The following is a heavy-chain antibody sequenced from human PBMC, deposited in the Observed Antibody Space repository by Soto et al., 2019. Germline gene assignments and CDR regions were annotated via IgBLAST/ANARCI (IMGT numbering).Heavy chain of an antibody. J-gene: IGHJ6*02. D-gene: IGHD4-4*01. CDR2: ISYDGSNK. V-gene: IGHV3-30-3*01. CDR1: GFTFSSYA. Sequence: QVQLVESGGGVIQAGRSLRLSCAASGFTFSSYAMHWVRQAPGKGLEWVAVISYDGSNKYYADSGKGRFTISRDNSKNTLYLQMNSLRAEDTAVYYCARDGFSEDYRNYGYYGMDVWGQGTTVTVSS. CDR3: ARDGFSEDYRNYGYYGMDV.